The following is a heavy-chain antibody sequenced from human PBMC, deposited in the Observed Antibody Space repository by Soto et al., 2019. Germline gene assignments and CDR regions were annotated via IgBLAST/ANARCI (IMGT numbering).Heavy chain of an antibody. V-gene: IGHV3-33*01. CDR3: ARSIAVADYYYGMDV. Sequence: QVQLVESGGGVVQPGRSLRLSCAASGFTFSSYGMHWVRQAPGKGLEWVAVIWYDGSNKYYADSVKGRFTISRDNSKNTLSLQMNSLRAEDTAVYYCARSIAVADYYYGMDVWGQGTTVTVSS. D-gene: IGHD6-19*01. CDR2: IWYDGSNK. CDR1: GFTFSSYG. J-gene: IGHJ6*02.